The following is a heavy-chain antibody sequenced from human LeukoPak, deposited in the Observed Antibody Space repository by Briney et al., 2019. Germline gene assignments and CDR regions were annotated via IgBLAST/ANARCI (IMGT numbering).Heavy chain of an antibody. D-gene: IGHD3-22*01. CDR1: GFTFSRSD. CDR3: AKILGHDSDGYYYYGMDV. CDR2: ISASGADT. J-gene: IGHJ6*02. V-gene: IGHV3-23*01. Sequence: GGSLRLSCEASGFTFSRSDMIWVRQAPGKGLQGVSSISASGADTYYQDSVKGRFTISRDNSKNTVYLQMSSLRAEDTAVYYCAKILGHDSDGYYYYGMDVWGQGTPVIVSS.